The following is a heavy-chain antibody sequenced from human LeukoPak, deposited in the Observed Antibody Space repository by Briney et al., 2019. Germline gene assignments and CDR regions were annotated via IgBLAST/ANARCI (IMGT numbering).Heavy chain of an antibody. Sequence: SETLSLTCAVYSGSFSGYYWNWIRQPPGKGLEWIGEINNSGSSNYNPSLKSRVTISVDTSKNQFSLKLSSVTAADTAVYYCAKEGARWEPSFSAFDIWGQGTMVTVSS. V-gene: IGHV4-34*01. J-gene: IGHJ3*02. CDR1: SGSFSGYY. CDR2: INNSGSS. CDR3: AKEGARWEPSFSAFDI. D-gene: IGHD1-26*01.